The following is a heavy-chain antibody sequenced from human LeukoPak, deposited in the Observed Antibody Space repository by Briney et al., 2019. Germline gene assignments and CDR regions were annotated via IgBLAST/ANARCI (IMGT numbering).Heavy chain of an antibody. Sequence: SETLSLTCAVHGGPLSGYHWTCIRQSPGKGLEWIGEINHIGSTDYNPSLESRLTISLDTSKNQFSLNMSSMTAADTAVYYCARGRRARYRGYGEYYHAMDVWGQGTTVTVSS. J-gene: IGHJ6*02. CDR2: INHIGST. CDR3: ARGRRARYRGYGEYYHAMDV. V-gene: IGHV4-34*01. D-gene: IGHD4-17*01. CDR1: GGPLSGYH.